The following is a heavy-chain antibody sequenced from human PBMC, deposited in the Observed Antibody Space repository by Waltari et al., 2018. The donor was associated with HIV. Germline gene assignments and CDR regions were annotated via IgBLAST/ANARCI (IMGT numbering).Heavy chain of an antibody. CDR3: AREGGVGGPFEY. D-gene: IGHD1-26*01. Sequence: QVQLQESGPGLVKPSQTLSLTCTVSTGSISSGNYYWSWIRQSAGKGLEWIGRISTSGSTNYNSSLKSRVTISVDMSKSQFSLKLSSVTATDTAVYYCAREGGVGGPFEYWGQGTLVTVSS. V-gene: IGHV4-61*02. J-gene: IGHJ4*02. CDR1: TGSISSGNYY. CDR2: ISTSGST.